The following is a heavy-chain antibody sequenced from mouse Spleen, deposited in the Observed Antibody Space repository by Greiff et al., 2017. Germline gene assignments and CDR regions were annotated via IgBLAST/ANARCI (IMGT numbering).Heavy chain of an antibody. V-gene: IGHV1-54*01. CDR3: ARERIITTVVVDY. CDR2: INPGSGGT. D-gene: IGHD1-1*01. Sequence: VQLQQSGAELVRPGTSVKVSCKASGYAFTNYLIEWVKQRPGQGLEWIGVINPGSGGTNYNEKFKGKATLTADKSSSTAYMQLSSLTSEDSAVYFCARERIITTVVVDYWGQGTTLTVSS. J-gene: IGHJ2*01. CDR1: GYAFTNYL.